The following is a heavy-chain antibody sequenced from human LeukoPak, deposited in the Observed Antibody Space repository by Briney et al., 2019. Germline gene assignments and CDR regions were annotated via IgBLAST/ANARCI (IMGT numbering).Heavy chain of an antibody. CDR3: AKDLVVFSDGTYFDY. CDR2: IYSGDST. Sequence: PGGSLRLSCAASGFTFSSYAMSWVRQAPGKGLEWVSVIYSGDSTYYADSVKGRFTISRDNSKNTLYLQMNSLRPEDTAVYYCAKDLVVFSDGTYFDYWGQGTLVTISS. V-gene: IGHV3-66*01. J-gene: IGHJ4*02. CDR1: GFTFSSYA. D-gene: IGHD2-15*01.